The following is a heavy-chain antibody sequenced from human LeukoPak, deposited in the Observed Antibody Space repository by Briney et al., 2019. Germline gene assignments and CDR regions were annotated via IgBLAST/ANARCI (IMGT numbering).Heavy chain of an antibody. CDR3: ARVNYYDSSGSYYFDY. CDR2: IYSGGST. J-gene: IGHJ4*02. V-gene: IGHV3-66*01. Sequence: GGSLRLSCAASEFTFSSYNMNWVRQAPGKGLEWVSVIYSGGSTYYADSVKGRFTISRDNSKNTLYLQMNSLRAEDTAVYYCARVNYYDSSGSYYFDYWGQGTLVTVSS. CDR1: EFTFSSYN. D-gene: IGHD3-22*01.